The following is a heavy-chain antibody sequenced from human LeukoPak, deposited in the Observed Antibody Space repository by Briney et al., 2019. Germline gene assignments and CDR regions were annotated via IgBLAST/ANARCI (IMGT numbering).Heavy chain of an antibody. CDR1: GGSFSGYS. Sequence: SETLSLTCAVYGGSFSGYSWNWIRQPPVKGLEWIGEINHSGGTYYNPSLKSRVTISVDRSKNQFSLKLSSVTAADTAVYYCARDPGNYGDPTEAFDIWGQGTMVTVSS. D-gene: IGHD4-17*01. J-gene: IGHJ3*02. V-gene: IGHV4-34*01. CDR3: ARDPGNYGDPTEAFDI. CDR2: INHSGGT.